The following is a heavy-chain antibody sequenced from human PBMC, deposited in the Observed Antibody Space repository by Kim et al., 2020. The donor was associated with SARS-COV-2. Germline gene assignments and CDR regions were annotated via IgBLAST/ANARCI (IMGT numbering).Heavy chain of an antibody. CDR2: NK. CDR3: TKGWRPLDEFDY. J-gene: IGHJ4*02. D-gene: IGHD2-21*02. V-gene: IGHV3-33*06. Sequence: NKDYVDSVKGRCTIARDNSKNTLDLQMNSLRAEDTAVYYCTKGWRPLDEFDYWGQGTLVTVSS.